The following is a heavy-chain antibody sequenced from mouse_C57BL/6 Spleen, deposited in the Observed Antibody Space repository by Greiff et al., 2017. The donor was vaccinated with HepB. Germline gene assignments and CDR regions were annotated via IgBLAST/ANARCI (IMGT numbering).Heavy chain of an antibody. Sequence: EVKVEESGEGLVKPGGSLKLSCAASGFTFSSYAMSWVRQTPEKRLEWVAYISSGGDYIYYADTVKGRFTISRDNARNTLYLQMSSLKSEDTAMYYCTRDLEVDYGSSFYAMDYWGQGTSVTVSS. CDR2: ISSGGDYI. J-gene: IGHJ4*01. CDR1: GFTFSSYA. CDR3: TRDLEVDYGSSFYAMDY. D-gene: IGHD1-1*01. V-gene: IGHV5-9-1*02.